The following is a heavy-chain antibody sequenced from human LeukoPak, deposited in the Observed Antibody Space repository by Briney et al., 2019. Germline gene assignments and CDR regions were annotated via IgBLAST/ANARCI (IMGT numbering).Heavy chain of an antibody. J-gene: IGHJ4*02. Sequence: GGSPRLSCAASGFTFSTDAMNWVRQAPGRGLEWVSYISNSGGTIYYGDSVKGRFTISRDNAKNSLYLQMNSLRAEDTAVYYCARGYYAFDYWGQGTLVTVSS. CDR3: ARGYYAFDY. V-gene: IGHV3-48*01. D-gene: IGHD2-2*01. CDR2: ISNSGGTI. CDR1: GFTFSTDA.